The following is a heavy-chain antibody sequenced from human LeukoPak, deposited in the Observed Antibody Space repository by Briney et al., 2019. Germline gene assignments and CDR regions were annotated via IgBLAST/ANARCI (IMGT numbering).Heavy chain of an antibody. Sequence: WASVKVSCKASGYTFTGYYMHWVRQAPGQGLEWMGRIIPIFGTANYAQKFQGRVTITTDESTSTAYMELSSLRSEDTAVYYCARVRGYSSSSFSDWFDPWGREPWSPSPQ. CDR2: IIPIFGTA. CDR3: ARVRGYSSSSFSDWFDP. J-gene: IGHJ5*02. CDR1: GYTFTGYY. V-gene: IGHV1-69*05. D-gene: IGHD6-6*01.